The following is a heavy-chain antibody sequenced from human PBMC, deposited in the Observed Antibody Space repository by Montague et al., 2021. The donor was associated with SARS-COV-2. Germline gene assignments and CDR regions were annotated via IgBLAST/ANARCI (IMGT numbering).Heavy chain of an antibody. D-gene: IGHD5-24*01. CDR3: ARWRWQQSEFDY. J-gene: IGHJ4*02. CDR1: GFTFNSYT. Sequence: SLRLSCAASGFTFNSYTMNWVRQAPGKGLEWVASISGSGADIYYAPSLKGRFTISRDNARISLFLQMSSLRADDTALYYCARWRWQQSEFDYWGQGTLVTVSS. CDR2: ISGSGADI. V-gene: IGHV3-21*06.